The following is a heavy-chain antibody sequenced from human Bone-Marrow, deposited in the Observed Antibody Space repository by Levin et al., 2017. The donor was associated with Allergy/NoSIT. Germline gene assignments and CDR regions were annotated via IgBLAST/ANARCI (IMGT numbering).Heavy chain of an antibody. CDR1: KFSFNTYW. D-gene: IGHD4-11*01. J-gene: IGHJ3*01. V-gene: IGHV3-7*01. CDR2: IKPDGSEK. Sequence: GGSLRLSCAASKFSFNTYWMSWVRQAPGKGLEWVANIKPDGSEKNYVDSVRGRFTISRDNAKKSLYLQMNSLRGEDTAVYYCAGHRLAGGQGTMVIVSA. CDR3: AGHRLA.